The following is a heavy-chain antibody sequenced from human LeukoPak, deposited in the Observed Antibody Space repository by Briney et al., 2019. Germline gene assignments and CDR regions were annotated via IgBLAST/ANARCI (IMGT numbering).Heavy chain of an antibody. CDR2: IYTSGST. CDR1: GGSISSGSYY. D-gene: IGHD3-22*01. J-gene: IGHJ6*02. Sequence: PSQTLSLTCTVSGGSISSGSYYWSWIRRPAGTGLEWIGRIYTSGSTNYNPSLKSRVTISVDTSKNQFSLKLSSVTAADTAVYYCAGGDYYDSSGYPPYYYYGMDVWGQGTTVTVSS. CDR3: AGGDYYDSSGYPPYYYYGMDV. V-gene: IGHV4-61*02.